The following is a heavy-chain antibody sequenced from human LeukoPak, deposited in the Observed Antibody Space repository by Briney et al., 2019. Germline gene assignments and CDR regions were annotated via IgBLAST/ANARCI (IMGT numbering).Heavy chain of an antibody. CDR2: IYSGGST. V-gene: IGHV3-66*01. Sequence: GGSLRLSCAASGFTVSSNYMSWVRQAPGKRLEWVSVIYSGGSTYYADPVKGRFTISRDNSKNTLYLQMNSLRAEDTAVYYCASYSPDYYYCGMDVWGQGTTVTVSS. CDR1: GFTVSSNY. CDR3: ASYSPDYYYCGMDV. D-gene: IGHD4-11*01. J-gene: IGHJ6*02.